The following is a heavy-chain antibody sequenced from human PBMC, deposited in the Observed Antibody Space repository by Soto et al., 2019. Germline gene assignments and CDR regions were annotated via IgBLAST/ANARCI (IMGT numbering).Heavy chain of an antibody. Sequence: ASVKVSCKASGYTFTSYAMHWVRQAPGQRLEWMGWINAGNGNTKYSQKFQGRVTITRDTSASTAYTELSSLRSEDTAVYYCARVGQQLPVLDWYFDRWGRRTLDTGSS. J-gene: IGHJ2*01. V-gene: IGHV1-3*01. D-gene: IGHD6-13*01. CDR3: ARVGQQLPVLDWYFDR. CDR1: GYTFTSYA. CDR2: INAGNGNT.